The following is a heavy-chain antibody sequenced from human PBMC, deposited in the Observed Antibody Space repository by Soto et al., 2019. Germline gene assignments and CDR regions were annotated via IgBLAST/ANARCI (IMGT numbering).Heavy chain of an antibody. V-gene: IGHV3-49*03. CDR3: TRGWELLDAFDI. J-gene: IGHJ3*02. D-gene: IGHD1-26*01. Sequence: GGSLRLSCTASGFTFGDYAMSWFRQAPGKGLEWVGFIRSKAYGGTTEYAASVKGRVTISRDDSKSIAHLQMNSLKTEDTAVYYCTRGWELLDAFDIWGQGTMVTVSS. CDR1: GFTFGDYA. CDR2: IRSKAYGGTT.